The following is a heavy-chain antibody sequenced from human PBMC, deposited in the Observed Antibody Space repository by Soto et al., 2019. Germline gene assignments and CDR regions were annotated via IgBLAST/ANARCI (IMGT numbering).Heavy chain of an antibody. J-gene: IGHJ6*02. Sequence: QVQLVESGGGVVQPGRSLRLSCAASGFTFSSYGMHWVRQAPGKGLEWVAVISYDGSNKYYADSVKGRFTISRDNSKTTLYLQMNSLRAEDTAVYYCAKDRTLIRYFEAAYYYYGMDVWGQGTTVTVSS. V-gene: IGHV3-30*18. CDR1: GFTFSSYG. CDR2: ISYDGSNK. D-gene: IGHD3-9*01. CDR3: AKDRTLIRYFEAAYYYYGMDV.